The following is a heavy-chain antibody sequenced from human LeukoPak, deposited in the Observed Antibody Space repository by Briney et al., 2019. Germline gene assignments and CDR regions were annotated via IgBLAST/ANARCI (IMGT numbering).Heavy chain of an antibody. D-gene: IGHD3/OR15-3a*01. CDR3: ARSRTGAVDY. CDR1: GGSISSSDYY. CDR2: IYYSGST. J-gene: IGHJ4*02. Sequence: SETLSLTCTVSGGSISSSDYYWGWIRQPPGKGLEWIGSIYYSGSTYFNPSLKTRVTISVDTSKNQFSLKLSSVTAADTAVYYCARSRTGAVDYWGQGTLVTVSS. V-gene: IGHV4-39*07.